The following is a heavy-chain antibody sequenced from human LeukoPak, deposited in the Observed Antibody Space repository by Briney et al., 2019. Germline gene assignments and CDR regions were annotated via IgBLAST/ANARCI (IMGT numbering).Heavy chain of an antibody. J-gene: IGHJ5*02. V-gene: IGHV4-59*01. Sequence: SETLSLTCTVSGGSISSYYWSWIRQPPGKRLEWIGYIYYSGSTNYNPSLKSRVTISVDTSKNQFSLKLSSVTAADTAVYYCARFTPQGYGWGGYNRFDPWGQGTPVTVSS. CDR2: IYYSGST. CDR3: ARFTPQGYGWGGYNRFDP. D-gene: IGHD3-16*01. CDR1: GGSISSYY.